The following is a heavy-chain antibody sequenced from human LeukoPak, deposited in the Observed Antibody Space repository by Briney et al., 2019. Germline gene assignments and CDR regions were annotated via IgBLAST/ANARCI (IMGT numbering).Heavy chain of an antibody. CDR3: ARDSHYYGSGSYYGYYFDY. D-gene: IGHD3-10*01. J-gene: IGHJ4*02. Sequence: SETLSLTCTVSGYSISSGYYWGWIRQPPGKGLEWIGSIYHSGSTYYNPSLKSRVTISVDTSKNQFSLKLSSVTAADTAVYYCARDSHYYGSGSYYGYYFDYWGQGTLVTVSS. CDR2: IYHSGST. CDR1: GYSISSGYY. V-gene: IGHV4-38-2*02.